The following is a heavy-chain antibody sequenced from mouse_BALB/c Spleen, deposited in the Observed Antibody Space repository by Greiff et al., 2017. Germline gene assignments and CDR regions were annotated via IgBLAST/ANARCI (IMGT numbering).Heavy chain of an antibody. CDR3: ARVGNGYYTGDAIDY. D-gene: IGHD2-3*01. CDR1: GFTFSSFG. CDR2: ISSGSSTI. V-gene: IGHV5-17*02. Sequence: EVMLVESGGGLVQPGGSRKLSCAASGFTFSSFGMHWVRQAPEKGLEWVAYISSGSSTIYYADTVKGRFTISRDNPKNTLFLQMTSLRSEDTAMYYCARVGNGYYTGDAIDYWGQGTSVTVSS. J-gene: IGHJ4*01.